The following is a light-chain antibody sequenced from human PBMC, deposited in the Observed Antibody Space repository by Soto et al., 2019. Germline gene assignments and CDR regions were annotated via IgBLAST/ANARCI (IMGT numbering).Light chain of an antibody. CDR3: QQSYSTPYT. V-gene: IGKV1-39*01. CDR2: AAS. J-gene: IGKJ2*01. Sequence: DIQMTQSPSSLSASVGDRVTITCRASQSISSYLNWYQQKPGKAPKLLIFAASSLQSGVTSRFSGSGSGTDFTLTISSLQPEDFATYYFQQSYSTPYTFGQGTKLEIK. CDR1: QSISSY.